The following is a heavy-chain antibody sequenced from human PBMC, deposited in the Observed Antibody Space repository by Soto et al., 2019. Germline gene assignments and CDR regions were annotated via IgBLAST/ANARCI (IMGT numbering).Heavy chain of an antibody. D-gene: IGHD1-26*01. CDR3: ARGRGGSYLRHAFDI. CDR1: GGSVSSGSYY. J-gene: IGHJ3*02. CDR2: IYYSGST. Sequence: QVQLQESGPGLVKPSETLSLTCTVSGGSVSSGSYYWSWIRQPPGKGLEWIGYIYYSGSTNYNPSLKSRVTISVDTSKIQFSLKLSSVTAADTAVYYCARGRGGSYLRHAFDIWGQGTMVTVSS. V-gene: IGHV4-61*01.